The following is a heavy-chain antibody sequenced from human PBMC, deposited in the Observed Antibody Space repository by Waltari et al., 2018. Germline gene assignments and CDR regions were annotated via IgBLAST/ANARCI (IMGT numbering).Heavy chain of an antibody. J-gene: IGHJ4*02. Sequence: EVQLVGSGGGLVKPGGSLRLSCAASGFTFSSSTMNWVRQAPGKALEWVSYISSSSSYIYYADSVKGRFTISRDNAKNSLYLQMNSRRVEDTAVYYCAREWGVMVGTAGFYFDYWGQGALVTVSS. V-gene: IGHV3-21*01. CDR2: ISSSSSYI. D-gene: IGHD2-15*01. CDR1: GFTFSSST. CDR3: AREWGVMVGTAGFYFDY.